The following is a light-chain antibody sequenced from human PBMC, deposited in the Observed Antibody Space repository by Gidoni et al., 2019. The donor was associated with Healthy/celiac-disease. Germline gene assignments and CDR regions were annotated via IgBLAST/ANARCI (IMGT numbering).Light chain of an antibody. CDR2: GAS. CDR3: QQYNNWPGT. Sequence: ETLLTQSPATLSVSPGERATLSCRASQSVSSNLGCYQQKPGQARRLLIYGASTRAASIPARFSGSGSGTEFTLTISSLQSEDFAVYYCQQYNNWPGTFXQXTKVEIK. J-gene: IGKJ1*01. V-gene: IGKV3-15*01. CDR1: QSVSSN.